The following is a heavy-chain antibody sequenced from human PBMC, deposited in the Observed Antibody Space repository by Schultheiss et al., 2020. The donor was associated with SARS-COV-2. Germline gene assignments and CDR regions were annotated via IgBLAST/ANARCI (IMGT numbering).Heavy chain of an antibody. V-gene: IGHV4-31*02. CDR3: ARDQHCHYALWYFDY. J-gene: IGHJ4*02. Sequence: SQTLSLTCTVSGGSISSGGYYWSWIRQHPGRGLEWIGYIYYSGSTYYNPSLKSRVTISVDTSKNQFSLKLSSVTAADTAVYYCARDQHCHYALWYFDYWGQGTLVTVSS. CDR2: IYYSGST. D-gene: IGHD4-17*01. CDR1: GGSISSGGYY.